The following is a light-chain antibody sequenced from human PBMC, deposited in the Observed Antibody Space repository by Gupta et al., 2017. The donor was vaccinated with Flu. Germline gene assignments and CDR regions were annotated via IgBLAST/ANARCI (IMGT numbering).Light chain of an antibody. J-gene: IGLJ1*01. CDR1: SNDVGGSNR. V-gene: IGLV2-11*01. CDR3: SSHAGRVTWV. Sequence: QSAPTQPRSVSGYPGQSVTISCPGSSNDVGGSNRVSWYQQRPGKAPKLILYDVTERPSGVPDRFSGSKSGNTASLTISGLQADDEADYYCSSHAGRVTWVFGTGTTVTVL. CDR2: DVT.